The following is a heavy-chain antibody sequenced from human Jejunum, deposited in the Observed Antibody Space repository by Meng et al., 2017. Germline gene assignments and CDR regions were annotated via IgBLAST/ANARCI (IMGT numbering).Heavy chain of an antibody. D-gene: IGHD3-10*01. J-gene: IGHJ4*02. CDR2: ISTTGGST. CDR3: AKRAVNGNYYFDS. Sequence: GESLKISCAAPGFTFSNYIMTWVRQAAGKGLEWVSHISTTGGSTFYADSVKGRFTISRDNSRNTVSLQVSSLGVEDTAIYYCAKRAVNGNYYFDSWGQGTLVTVSS. CDR1: GFTFSNYI. V-gene: IGHV3-23*01.